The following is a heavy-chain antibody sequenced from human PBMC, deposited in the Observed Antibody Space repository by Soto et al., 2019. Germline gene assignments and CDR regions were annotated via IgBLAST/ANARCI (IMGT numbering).Heavy chain of an antibody. J-gene: IGHJ5*02. CDR1: AGSISSSSYN. Sequence: SETLSLTCTVSAGSISSSSYNWGWIRQPPGKGLEWIGSVYYSGSTYYNPSLKSRVTISVDTSKNQFSLKLSSVTAADTAVYYCASQPYCSSTSCYPFSNWFDPWGQGTLVTVSS. CDR3: ASQPYCSSTSCYPFSNWFDP. CDR2: VYYSGST. D-gene: IGHD2-2*01. V-gene: IGHV4-39*01.